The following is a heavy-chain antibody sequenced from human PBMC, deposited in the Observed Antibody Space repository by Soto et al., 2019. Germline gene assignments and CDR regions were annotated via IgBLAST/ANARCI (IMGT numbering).Heavy chain of an antibody. J-gene: IGHJ6*02. V-gene: IGHV3-33*01. CDR2: IWNDGSGY. Sequence: QVQLVESGGGVVQPGRSLRLSCAASGFTFNNYGMHWVRQAPGKGLEWVAVIWNDGSGYYYANSVKGRFTISRDNSKXXXXXXXXXXXXXXXXXXXXXRRQISPPMRGAASARGAMDVWGQGTTVTVSS. CDR3: XRRQISPPMRGAASARGAMDV. CDR1: GFTFNNYG. D-gene: IGHD6-13*01.